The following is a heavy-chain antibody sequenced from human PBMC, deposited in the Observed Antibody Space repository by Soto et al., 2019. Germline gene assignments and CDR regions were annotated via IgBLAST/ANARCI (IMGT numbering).Heavy chain of an antibody. Sequence: ASVKVSCKASGYTFTSYAMHWVRQAPGQRLEWMGWINAGNGNTKYSQKFQGRVTITTDESTSTAYMELSSLRSEDTAVYYCAREGRFYDSSGYYPSYFDYWGQGTLVTVSS. CDR3: AREGRFYDSSGYYPSYFDY. CDR1: GYTFTSYA. CDR2: INAGNGNT. J-gene: IGHJ4*02. V-gene: IGHV1-3*01. D-gene: IGHD3-22*01.